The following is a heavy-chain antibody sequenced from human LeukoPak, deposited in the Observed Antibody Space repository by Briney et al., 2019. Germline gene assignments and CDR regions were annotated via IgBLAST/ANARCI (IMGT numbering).Heavy chain of an antibody. CDR2: INSGGSAI. J-gene: IGHJ6*02. CDR3: ARVDVYCSSTSCRLNSYYYYGMDV. CDR1: GFTFNSYE. Sequence: GGSLRLSCAASGFTFNSYEMNWVRQAPGKGLEWVSYINSGGSAIYYADSVKGRFTIPRDNSKNTLYLQMNSLRAEDTAVYYCARVDVYCSSTSCRLNSYYYYGMDVWGQGTTVTVSS. D-gene: IGHD2-2*01. V-gene: IGHV3-48*03.